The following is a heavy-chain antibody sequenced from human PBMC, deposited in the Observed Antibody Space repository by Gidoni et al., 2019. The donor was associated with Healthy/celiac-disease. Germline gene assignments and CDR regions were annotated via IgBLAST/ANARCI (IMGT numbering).Heavy chain of an antibody. Sequence: QLQLQESGPGLVKPSETLSLTCTVSGGSISSSSYYWGWIRQPPGKGLEWIGGIYYRGSTYYNPSLKSRVTISVDTSKNQFSLKLSSVTAADTAVYYCARHRTYYYDSSGYSDYWGQGTLVTVSS. V-gene: IGHV4-39*01. CDR3: ARHRTYYYDSSGYSDY. D-gene: IGHD3-22*01. CDR2: IYYRGST. CDR1: GGSISSSSYY. J-gene: IGHJ4*02.